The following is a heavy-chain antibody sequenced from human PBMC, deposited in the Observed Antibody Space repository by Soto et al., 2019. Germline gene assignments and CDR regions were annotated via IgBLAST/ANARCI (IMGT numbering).Heavy chain of an antibody. CDR2: ISYDGSNK. CDR1: GFTFSSYG. D-gene: IGHD4-17*01. J-gene: IGHJ6*02. V-gene: IGHV3-30*18. Sequence: QVQLVESGGGVVQPGRSLRLSCAASGFTFSSYGMHWVRQAPGKGLEWVAVISYDGSNKYYADSVKGRFTISRDNSKNTLYLQMNSLRAEDTAVYYCAKGSDYGSYYYYGMDVWGQGTTVTVSS. CDR3: AKGSDYGSYYYYGMDV.